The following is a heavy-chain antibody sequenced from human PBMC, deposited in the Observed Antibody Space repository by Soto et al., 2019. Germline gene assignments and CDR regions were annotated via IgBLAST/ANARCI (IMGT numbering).Heavy chain of an antibody. V-gene: IGHV2-5*02. CDR2: IYWDDDK. J-gene: IGHJ4*02. Sequence: QITLKESGPTLVKPTQTLTLTCTFSGFSLSTSGVGVGWIRQPPGKALEWLALIYWDDDKRYSPSLKSRLTXTXXTSKNQVVLTMTNMDPVDTATYYCAHRLDTLPYDYWGQGTLVTVSS. CDR1: GFSLSTSGVG. CDR3: AHRLDTLPYDY.